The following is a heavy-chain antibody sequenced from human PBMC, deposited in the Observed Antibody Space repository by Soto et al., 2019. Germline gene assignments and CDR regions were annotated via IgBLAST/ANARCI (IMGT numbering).Heavy chain of an antibody. J-gene: IGHJ4*02. CDR2: ISGSGGST. CDR3: AKASGWFGEFDY. D-gene: IGHD3-10*01. Sequence: EVQLLESGGGLVQPGGSLRLSCAASGFTFSSYAMSWVRQAPGKGLEWVSAISGSGGSTYYADSVQGRFTISRDNSKNTLYLQMNSLRAEDTAVYYCAKASGWFGEFDYWGPGTLVTVSS. V-gene: IGHV3-23*01. CDR1: GFTFSSYA.